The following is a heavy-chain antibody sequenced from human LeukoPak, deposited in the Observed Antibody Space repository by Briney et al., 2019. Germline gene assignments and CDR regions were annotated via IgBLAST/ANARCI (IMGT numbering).Heavy chain of an antibody. J-gene: IGHJ4*02. D-gene: IGHD1-26*01. Sequence: GASVKVSCKASGYTFTGYYMHWVRQAPGHGLEWMGWINPNSGGTNYAQKFQGRVTMTRDTSISTAYMELSRLRSDDTAVYYCARVRIVGATTNDYWGQGTLVTVSS. CDR3: ARVRIVGATTNDY. V-gene: IGHV1-2*02. CDR2: INPNSGGT. CDR1: GYTFTGYY.